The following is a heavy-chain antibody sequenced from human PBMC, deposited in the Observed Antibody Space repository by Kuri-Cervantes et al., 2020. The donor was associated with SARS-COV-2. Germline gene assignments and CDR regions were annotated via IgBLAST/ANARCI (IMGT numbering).Heavy chain of an antibody. CDR1: GFNFNSFW. D-gene: IGHD3-16*01. CDR3: ARLTDTHVYFDY. J-gene: IGHJ4*01. V-gene: IGHV3-7*03. Sequence: GESLKISCVTSGFNFNSFWMSWVRQAPGKGLGWVANIKQDGNERHSVDSVEGRFTISRDNTKNSIYLQMNRLRPEDTAVYFCARLTDTHVYFDYWGRGTLVTVSS. CDR2: IKQDGNER.